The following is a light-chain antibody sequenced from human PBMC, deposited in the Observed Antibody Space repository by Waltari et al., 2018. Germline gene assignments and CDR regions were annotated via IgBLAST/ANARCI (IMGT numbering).Light chain of an antibody. V-gene: IGKV1-33*01. CDR3: QQYANLPRT. J-gene: IGKJ4*02. Sequence: DIQMTQSPSSLSASVGDRVTFTCQARQDIRQNLHWFQQKPGKAPQVLIFDASNSQAAGPSRVSGSGSGTDVAVAISRLQPEDIGTYVCQQYANLPRTFGGGTRVEIK. CDR2: DAS. CDR1: QDIRQN.